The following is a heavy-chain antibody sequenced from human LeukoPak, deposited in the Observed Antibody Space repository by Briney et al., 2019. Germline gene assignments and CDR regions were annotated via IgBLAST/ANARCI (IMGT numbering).Heavy chain of an antibody. CDR2: INHSGST. Sequence: KSSETLSLTCAVYGGSFSGYYWSWIRQPPGKGLEWIGEINHSGSTNYNPSLKSRVTISVDTSKNQFSLKLSPVTAADTAVYYCARGISYCSSTSCARRGKWFDPWGQGTLVTVSS. CDR1: GGSFSGYY. V-gene: IGHV4-34*01. CDR3: ARGISYCSSTSCARRGKWFDP. J-gene: IGHJ5*02. D-gene: IGHD2-2*01.